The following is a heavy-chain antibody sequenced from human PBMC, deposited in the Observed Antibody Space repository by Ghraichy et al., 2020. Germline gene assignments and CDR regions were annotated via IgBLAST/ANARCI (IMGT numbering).Heavy chain of an antibody. CDR3: ARERLGVIQI. D-gene: IGHD2-21*01. V-gene: IGHV4-4*07. CDR1: GGSINSYY. Sequence: SQTLSLTCTVSGGSINSYYWSWIRQPAGKGLEWIGRIFSTGSTDYKPSLESRVTMSIDTSENQFSLNLRSVTAADTAVYYCARERLGVIQIWGQGTLVTVSS. CDR2: IFSTGST. J-gene: IGHJ1*01.